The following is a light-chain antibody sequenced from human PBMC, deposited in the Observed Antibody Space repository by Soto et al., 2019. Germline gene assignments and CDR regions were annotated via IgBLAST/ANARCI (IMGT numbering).Light chain of an antibody. CDR1: SSDVGGYNY. V-gene: IGLV2-14*01. J-gene: IGLJ1*01. CDR2: EVS. Sequence: ALTQPASVSGSPGQSSTISCTGTSSDVGGYNYVSWYQQHPGKAPKLMIYEVSNRPSGVSNRFSGSKSGNTASLTISGLQAEDEADYYCSSYTSSSNYVFGTGTKVTVL. CDR3: SSYTSSSNYV.